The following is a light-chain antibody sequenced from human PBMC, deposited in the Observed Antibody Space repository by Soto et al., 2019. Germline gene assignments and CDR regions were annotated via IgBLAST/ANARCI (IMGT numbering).Light chain of an antibody. CDR3: SSYAGSSIVV. V-gene: IGLV2-8*01. CDR2: EVS. CDR1: SSDVGGYKY. J-gene: IGLJ2*01. Sequence: QSALTQPPSASGSPGQSVTISCTGTSSDVGGYKYVSWYQQHPGKAPKLMIYEVSKRPSGVPDRFSGSKSGNTASLTVSGLQAEDEADYYCSSYAGSSIVVFGGGTKLTVL.